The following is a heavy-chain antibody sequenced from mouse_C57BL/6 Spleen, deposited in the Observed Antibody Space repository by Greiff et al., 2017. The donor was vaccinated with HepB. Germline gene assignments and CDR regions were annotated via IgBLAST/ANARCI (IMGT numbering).Heavy chain of an antibody. Sequence: VQLQQPGAELVMPGASVKLSCKASGYTFTSYWMHWVKQRPGQGLEWIGEIDPSDSYTNYNQKFKGKSTLTVDKSSSTAYMQLSSLTSEDSAVYYSASITTVGATGYFDVWGTGTTVTVSS. V-gene: IGHV1-69*01. CDR1: GYTFTSYW. CDR3: ASITTVGATGYFDV. D-gene: IGHD1-1*01. J-gene: IGHJ1*03. CDR2: IDPSDSYT.